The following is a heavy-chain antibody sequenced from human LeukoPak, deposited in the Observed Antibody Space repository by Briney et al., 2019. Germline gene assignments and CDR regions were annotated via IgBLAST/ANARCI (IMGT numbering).Heavy chain of an antibody. J-gene: IGHJ4*02. CDR2: IYPGDSDT. D-gene: IGHD3-22*01. CDR3: ARHSNYYDSSGYYLVDY. CDR1: GYSFTSYW. V-gene: IGHV5-51*01. Sequence: GVSLKISCKGSGYSFTSYWIGWVRQMPGKGLEWMGIIYPGDSDTRYSPSFQGQVTISADKSISTAYLQWSSLKASDTAMYYCARHSNYYDSSGYYLVDYWGQGTLVTVSS.